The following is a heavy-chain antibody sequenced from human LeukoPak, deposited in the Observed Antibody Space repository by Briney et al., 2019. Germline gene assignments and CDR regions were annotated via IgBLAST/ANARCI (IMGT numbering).Heavy chain of an antibody. Sequence: PGGSLRLSCAASGFTVSSNYMNWVRQAPGKGLEWVSVIYSGGPTYYADSVKGRFTTSRDNSKNTLYLQMNSLRAEDTAVYYCARQGRAGYSSSWSDPFDIWGQGTMVTVS. CDR3: ARQGRAGYSSSWSDPFDI. D-gene: IGHD6-13*01. V-gene: IGHV3-53*01. J-gene: IGHJ3*02. CDR2: IYSGGPT. CDR1: GFTVSSNY.